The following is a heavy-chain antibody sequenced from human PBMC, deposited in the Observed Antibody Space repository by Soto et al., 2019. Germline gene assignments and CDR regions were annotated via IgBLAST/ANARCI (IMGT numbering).Heavy chain of an antibody. Sequence: TSETLSLTCTVSGGSISSYYWSWIRQPPGKGLEWIGYIYYSGSTNYNPSLKSRVTISVGTSKNQFSLKLSSVTAADTAVYYCARQTRGDYPKYYFDYWGQGTLVTVSS. CDR3: ARQTRGDYPKYYFDY. J-gene: IGHJ4*02. CDR1: GGSISSYY. CDR2: IYYSGST. V-gene: IGHV4-59*08. D-gene: IGHD4-17*01.